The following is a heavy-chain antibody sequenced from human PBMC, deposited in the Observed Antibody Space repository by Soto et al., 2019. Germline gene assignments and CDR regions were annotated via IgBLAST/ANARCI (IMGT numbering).Heavy chain of an antibody. CDR3: ARRSVSSSGNLDY. Sequence: SETLSLTCAVSGYSISSSHWWGWIRQPPGKGLEWIGYINYSGNTYYNPSLKSRVTMSVDTSKNQFSLKLSSVTAVDTAVYYCARRSVSSSGNLDYWGQGTLLTVSS. J-gene: IGHJ4*02. D-gene: IGHD6-6*01. CDR2: INYSGNT. CDR1: GYSISSSHW. V-gene: IGHV4-28*01.